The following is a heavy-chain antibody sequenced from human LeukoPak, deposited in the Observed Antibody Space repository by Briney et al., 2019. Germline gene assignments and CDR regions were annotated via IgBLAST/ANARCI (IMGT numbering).Heavy chain of an antibody. V-gene: IGHV3-23*01. J-gene: IGHJ4*02. CDR2: VSGSGGST. D-gene: IGHD3-22*01. CDR3: AKSSDYYDSSRFDY. Sequence: PGGSLRLSCAASGFTFSSYAMSWVRQAPGKGLEWVSAVSGSGGSTYYADSVKGRFTTSRDNSKNTLYLQMNSLRAEDTAVYYCAKSSDYYDSSRFDYWGQGTLVTVSS. CDR1: GFTFSSYA.